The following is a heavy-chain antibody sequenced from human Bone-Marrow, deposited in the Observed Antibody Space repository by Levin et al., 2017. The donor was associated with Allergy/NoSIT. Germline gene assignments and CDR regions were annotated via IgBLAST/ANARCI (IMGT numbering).Heavy chain of an antibody. V-gene: IGHV3-23*01. J-gene: IGHJ4*02. Sequence: GGSLRLSCAASGFTFPSYAMTWVRQAPGKGLEWVSTISDNGVKTNYADSVKGRFTISRDNSKNTLYLQLNSLRAEDTAIYYCARARRESDTSTWDLNFDSWGQGTLVTVSS. D-gene: IGHD3-10*01. CDR3: ARARRESDTSTWDLNFDS. CDR2: ISDNGVKT. CDR1: GFTFPSYA.